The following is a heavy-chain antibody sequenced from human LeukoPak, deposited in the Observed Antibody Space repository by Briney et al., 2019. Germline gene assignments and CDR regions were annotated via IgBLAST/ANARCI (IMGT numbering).Heavy chain of an antibody. CDR1: GFTFSSYA. Sequence: PGGSLRLSCAASGFTFSSYAMSWIRQAPGKGLEWVSYISSSGSTIYYADSVKGRFTISRDNAKNSLYLQMNSLRAEDTAVYYCASASYYYYGMDVWGQGTTVTVSS. CDR3: ASASYYYYGMDV. J-gene: IGHJ6*02. CDR2: ISSSGSTI. V-gene: IGHV3-11*01.